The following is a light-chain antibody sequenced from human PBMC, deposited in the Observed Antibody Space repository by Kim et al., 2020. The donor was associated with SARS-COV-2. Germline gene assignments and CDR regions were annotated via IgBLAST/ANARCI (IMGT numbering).Light chain of an antibody. CDR1: SLRSYY. V-gene: IGLV3-19*01. CDR3: NSRDSNDNVV. Sequence: VALGQTVRITCQGDSLRSYYATWYQQKPGQAPILVIYGKNNRPSGIPDRFSGSRSGNTASLTITGTQAGDEADYYCNSRDSNDNVVFGGGTKLTVL. CDR2: GKN. J-gene: IGLJ2*01.